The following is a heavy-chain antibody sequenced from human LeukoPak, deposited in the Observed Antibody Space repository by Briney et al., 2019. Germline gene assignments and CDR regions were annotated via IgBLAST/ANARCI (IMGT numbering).Heavy chain of an antibody. J-gene: IGHJ4*02. CDR3: AKVGLTYYGSGSYSFDY. CDR2: IFDMSEST. D-gene: IGHD3-10*01. V-gene: IGHV3-23*01. Sequence: GGSLRLSCAASGFTFSSYAMSWVRQAPGKGLEWVSAIFDMSESTYYADSVKGRFTISRDNSKNTLYLQMNSLRAEDTAVYYCAKVGLTYYGSGSYSFDYWGQGTLVTVSS. CDR1: GFTFSSYA.